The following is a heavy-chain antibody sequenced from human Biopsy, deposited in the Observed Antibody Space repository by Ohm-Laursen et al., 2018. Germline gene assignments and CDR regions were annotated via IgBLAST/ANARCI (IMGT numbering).Heavy chain of an antibody. J-gene: IGHJ6*02. CDR1: GYSVTNDYY. CDR2: IYYDGIT. V-gene: IGHV4-38-2*01. CDR3: ARVAGGYAYYYGMDV. D-gene: IGHD5-12*01. Sequence: PSETLSLTCAVSGYSVTNDYYWGWIRQPPGKGLEWIGNIYYDGITYYNPSLKSRVAMSVDTSKNHFSLRLTSVTAADTAVYYCARVAGGYAYYYGMDVWGQGTTVIVPS.